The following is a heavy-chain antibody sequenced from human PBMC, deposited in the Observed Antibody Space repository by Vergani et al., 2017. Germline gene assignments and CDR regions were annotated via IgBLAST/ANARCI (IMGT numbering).Heavy chain of an antibody. J-gene: IGHJ2*01. CDR1: GDSIISRSYY. Sequence: QMQLQESGPGLVKASETLSITCTVSGDSIISRSYYWGWIRQPPGKGLEWIGSIYNSGNGDASSSLKSRVTISADTSKNQSSLRLTSVTAADTAVYYCASGKYYSXSTSHFRGRYFDVWGRGTLVTVPS. D-gene: IGHD3-16*01. V-gene: IGHV4-39*01. CDR3: ASGKYYSXSTSHFRGRYFDV. CDR2: IYNSGNG.